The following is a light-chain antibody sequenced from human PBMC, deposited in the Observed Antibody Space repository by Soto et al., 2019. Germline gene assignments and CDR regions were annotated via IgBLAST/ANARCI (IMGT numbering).Light chain of an antibody. V-gene: IGKV3-11*01. Sequence: EIVLTQSPATLSLSPGERANISCRASQSVTTYLAWYQQKPGQAPRLLIYDASDRATGIPARFSGSGSGTDFTLTISSLGPEDFAVYYCQQRSNWPPSITFGQGTRLE. CDR1: QSVTTY. CDR2: DAS. CDR3: QQRSNWPPSIT. J-gene: IGKJ5*01.